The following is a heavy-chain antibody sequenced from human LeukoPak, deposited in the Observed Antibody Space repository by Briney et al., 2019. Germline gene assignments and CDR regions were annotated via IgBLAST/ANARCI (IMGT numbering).Heavy chain of an antibody. CDR3: AQLSWNPYYFDY. V-gene: IGHV3-23*01. CDR2: ISGNGAST. Sequence: GGSLRLSCAASGFTFSNYAMHWVRQAPGKGLECVSAISGNGASTYYADSVKGRFTISRYNSRNTLYLEMNNLGADDTAVYFCAQLSWNPYYFDYWGQGTLVTVSS. CDR1: GFTFSNYA. D-gene: IGHD1-1*01. J-gene: IGHJ4*02.